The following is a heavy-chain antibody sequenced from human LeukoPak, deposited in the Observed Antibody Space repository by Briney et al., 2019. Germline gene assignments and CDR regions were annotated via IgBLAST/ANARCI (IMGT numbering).Heavy chain of an antibody. V-gene: IGHV3-30*03. CDR1: GFTFSSYG. D-gene: IGHD3-10*01. Sequence: PGGSLRLSCAASGFTFSSYGMHWVRQAPGKGLEWVAVISYDGSNKYYADSVKGRFTISRDNSKNTLYLQMNSLRAEDTAVYYWARSLHFYYGSGLYVFDIGGKGTMVTVSS. J-gene: IGHJ3*02. CDR3: ARSLHFYYGSGLYVFDI. CDR2: ISYDGSNK.